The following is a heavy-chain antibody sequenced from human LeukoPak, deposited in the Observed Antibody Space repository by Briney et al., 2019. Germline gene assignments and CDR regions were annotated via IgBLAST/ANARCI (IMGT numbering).Heavy chain of an antibody. V-gene: IGHV3-23*01. CDR2: ISGGGDK. D-gene: IGHD3-22*01. CDR1: GFTFSTYA. J-gene: IGHJ4*02. CDR3: AKDVNSSGYYLGFDY. Sequence: SGGSLRLSCAASGFTFSTYAMSWVRQAPGKGLEWVTTISGGGDKQYADDVKGRFTVSRDDSKNTLYLQMNSLRAEDTALYYCAKDVNSSGYYLGFDYWGQGTLVTVSS.